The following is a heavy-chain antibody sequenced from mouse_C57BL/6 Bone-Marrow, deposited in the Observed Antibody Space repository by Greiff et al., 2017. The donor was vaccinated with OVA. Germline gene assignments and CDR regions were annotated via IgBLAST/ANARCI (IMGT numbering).Heavy chain of an antibody. Sequence: VQLQQPGAELVRPGSSVKLSCKASGYTFTSYWMHWVKQRPIQGLEWIGNIDPSDSETHYNQKFKDKATLTVDKSSSTAYMQLSSLTSEDSAVYYCARRGPYYREYWGQGTTLTVSS. CDR1: GYTFTSYW. J-gene: IGHJ2*01. V-gene: IGHV1-52*01. CDR2: IDPSDSET. D-gene: IGHD2-14*01. CDR3: ARRGPYYREY.